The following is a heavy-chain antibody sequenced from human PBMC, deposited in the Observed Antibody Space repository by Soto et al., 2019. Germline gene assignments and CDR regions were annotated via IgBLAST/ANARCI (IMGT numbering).Heavy chain of an antibody. J-gene: IGHJ6*02. CDR3: ARVYGSGSYPYYYYAMDV. D-gene: IGHD3-10*01. V-gene: IGHV4-4*07. CDR2: IYSTGGT. CDR1: GGSITSDY. Sequence: QVQLQESGPGLLKPSETLSLTCTVSGGSITSDYWSWIRQPAGKGLEWIGHIYSTGGTNYNPSLKSRVTMSVDTSTNQFSLKLTSVTAADTAVYHCARVYGSGSYPYYYYAMDVWGQGTTVTVSS.